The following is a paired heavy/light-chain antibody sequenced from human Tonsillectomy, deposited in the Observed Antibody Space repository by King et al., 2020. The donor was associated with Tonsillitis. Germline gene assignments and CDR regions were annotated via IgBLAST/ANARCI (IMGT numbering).Light chain of an antibody. CDR3: QHYGTSPPYT. Sequence: DIVLTQSPGTLSLSPGERATLSCRASQSVSSSFLAWYQQKPGQAPRLLIYGASSRATGIPDRFSGSGSGTDFTLTISRLEPEDFAVYYCQHYGTSPPYTFGQGTKLEFK. V-gene: IGKV3-20*01. CDR1: QSVSSSF. J-gene: IGKJ2*01. CDR2: GAS.
Heavy chain of an antibody. V-gene: IGHV1-46*03. CDR2: INPSGGST. D-gene: IGHD3-16*01. CDR1: GYTFSSYY. J-gene: IGHJ3*02. CDR3: ARQIKSSKHWVQVDDGFDI. Sequence: QVRLVQSGAEVKKPGASVNVSCKASGYTFSSYYTHWVRQAPGQGLEWMGIINPSGGSTSYAQQFQGRVTMTRDTSTSTVYMELSSLRSDDTAVYYCARQIKSSKHWVQVDDGFDIWGQGTMVTVSS.